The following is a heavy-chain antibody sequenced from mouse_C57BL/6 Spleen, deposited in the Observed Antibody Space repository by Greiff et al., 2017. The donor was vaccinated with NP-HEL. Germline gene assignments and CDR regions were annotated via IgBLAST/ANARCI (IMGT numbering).Heavy chain of an antibody. CDR3: ARSEGDYAMDY. Sequence: EVQLVESGGGLVQPGGSLSLSCAASGFTFTDYYMSWVRQPPGKALEWLGFIRNKANGYTTEYSASVKGRFTISRDNSQSILYLQMNALRAEDSATYDCARSEGDYAMDYWGQGTSVTVSS. CDR2: IRNKANGYTT. CDR1: GFTFTDYY. J-gene: IGHJ4*01. V-gene: IGHV7-3*01.